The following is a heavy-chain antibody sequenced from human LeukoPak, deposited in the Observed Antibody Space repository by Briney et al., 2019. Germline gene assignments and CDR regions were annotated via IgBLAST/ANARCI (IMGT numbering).Heavy chain of an antibody. J-gene: IGHJ4*02. D-gene: IGHD3/OR15-3a*01. CDR1: GGSISSYY. V-gene: IGHV4-59*12. CDR3: ANFGLEYTAFDY. Sequence: SETLSLTCTVSGGSISSYYWSWIRQPPGKGLEWIGYIYYSGSTNYNPSLKSRVTISVDTSKNQFSLKLSSVTAADTAVYYCANFGLEYTAFDYWGQGTLVTVSS. CDR2: IYYSGST.